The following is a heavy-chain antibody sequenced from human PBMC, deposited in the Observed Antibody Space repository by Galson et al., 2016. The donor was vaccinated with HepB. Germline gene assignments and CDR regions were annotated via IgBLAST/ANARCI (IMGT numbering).Heavy chain of an antibody. Sequence: SLRLSCAASGFIFSVYNMNWARQAPGKGLEWIAWITSSSDTMYYADSVKGRFTISRDNAKSSLYLEMNSLRDEDTAVYYCARDDYFRPGYWGQGTLVTVSS. J-gene: IGHJ4*02. V-gene: IGHV3-48*02. CDR2: ITSSSDTM. CDR3: ARDDYFRPGY. CDR1: GFIFSVYN. D-gene: IGHD3-16*01.